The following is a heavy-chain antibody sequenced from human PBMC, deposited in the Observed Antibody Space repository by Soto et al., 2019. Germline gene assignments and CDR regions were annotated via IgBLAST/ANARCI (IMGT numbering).Heavy chain of an antibody. Sequence: ASVKVSCKASGYTLTSYYMHWVRQAPGQGPEWMGIINPSGGTTTYAQKFQGRVTMTRDTSTSTVYMELSSLRSEDTAVYYCARDKGRYCSSTTCYELEYWGQGTLVTVSS. D-gene: IGHD2-2*01. V-gene: IGHV1-46*01. J-gene: IGHJ4*02. CDR3: ARDKGRYCSSTTCYELEY. CDR1: GYTLTSYY. CDR2: INPSGGTT.